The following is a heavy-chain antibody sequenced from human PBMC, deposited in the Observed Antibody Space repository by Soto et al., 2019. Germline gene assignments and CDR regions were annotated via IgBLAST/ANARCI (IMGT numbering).Heavy chain of an antibody. V-gene: IGHV3-30*09. D-gene: IGHD1-26*01. CDR3: ARAFSGSYPNFDY. CDR1: GFIFRSYA. Sequence: QIQLVESGGGVVQPGGSLRLSCSASGFIFRSYAMHWVRQAPGKGLEWVAVITYDGANGYYADSVRGRFAISRDNSKSTLFLQMNSLRPEDTAVYYCARAFSGSYPNFDYWGQGTLVTVSS. J-gene: IGHJ4*02. CDR2: ITYDGANG.